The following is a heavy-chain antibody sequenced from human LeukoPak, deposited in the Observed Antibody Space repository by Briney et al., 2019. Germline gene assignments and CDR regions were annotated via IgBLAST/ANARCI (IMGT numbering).Heavy chain of an antibody. D-gene: IGHD1-26*01. CDR2: ISGSGGST. CDR1: GFTFGSYA. V-gene: IGHV3-23*01. CDR3: AKDREWELLSFDY. J-gene: IGHJ4*02. Sequence: PGGSLGLSCAASGFTFGSYAMSWVRQAPGKGLEWVSAISGSGGSTYYADSVKGRFTISRDNSKNTLYLQMNSLRAEDTAVYYCAKDREWELLSFDYWGQGTLVTVSS.